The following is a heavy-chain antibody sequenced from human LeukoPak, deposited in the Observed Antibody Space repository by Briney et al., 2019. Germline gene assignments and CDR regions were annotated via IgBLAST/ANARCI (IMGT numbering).Heavy chain of an antibody. D-gene: IGHD3-3*02. V-gene: IGHV1-18*01. CDR3: ARSFLAPYYYYMDV. Sequence: ASVKVPRKASGYTLTSYGISWVRQAPGQGLEWMGWISAYNGNTNYAQKLQGRVTMTTDTSTSTAYMELRSLRSDDTAVYYCARSFLAPYYYYMDVWGKGTTVTVSS. J-gene: IGHJ6*03. CDR2: ISAYNGNT. CDR1: GYTLTSYG.